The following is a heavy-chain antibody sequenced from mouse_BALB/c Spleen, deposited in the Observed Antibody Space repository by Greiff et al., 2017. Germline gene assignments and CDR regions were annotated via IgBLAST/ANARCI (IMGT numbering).Heavy chain of an antibody. CDR1: GFAFSSYD. V-gene: IGHV5-12-1*01. CDR2: ISSGGGST. CDR3: ARQGNDPRATWFAY. Sequence: EVKVVESGGGLVKPGGSLKLSCAASGFAFSSYDMSWVRQTPEKRLEWVAYISSGGGSTYYPDTVKGRFTISRDNAKNTLYLQMSSLKSEDTAMYYCARQGNDPRATWFAYWGQGTLVTVSA. D-gene: IGHD2-3*01. J-gene: IGHJ3*01.